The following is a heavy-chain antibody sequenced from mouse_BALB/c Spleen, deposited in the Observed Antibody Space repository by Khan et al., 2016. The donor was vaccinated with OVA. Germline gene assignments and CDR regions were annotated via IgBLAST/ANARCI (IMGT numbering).Heavy chain of an antibody. CDR1: GYTFTSYW. V-gene: IGHV1S41*01. D-gene: IGHD1-1*01. J-gene: IGHJ4*01. CDR2: IAPGSGST. Sequence: LVKPGASVKLSCKASGYTFTSYWINWIKQRPGQGLEWMGRIAPGSGSTSYNAMFKGKATLTVDTSSTTAYIQFSSLSSEDSAVYFWARGNYYGNSVYAMDYWGQGTSVTVSS. CDR3: ARGNYYGNSVYAMDY.